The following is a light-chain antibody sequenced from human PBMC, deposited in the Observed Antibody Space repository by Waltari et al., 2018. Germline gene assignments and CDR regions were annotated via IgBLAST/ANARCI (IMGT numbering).Light chain of an antibody. Sequence: SSELTQDSAVSVALGQTVRITCQGDSLRSYYASWYQQKPGQAPVLVIYGKNNWPSGIPGRFSGSSSGNTASLTITGAQAEDEADYYCNSRDSSGNHPVVFGGGTKLTVL. J-gene: IGLJ2*01. V-gene: IGLV3-19*01. CDR1: SLRSYY. CDR2: GKN. CDR3: NSRDSSGNHPVV.